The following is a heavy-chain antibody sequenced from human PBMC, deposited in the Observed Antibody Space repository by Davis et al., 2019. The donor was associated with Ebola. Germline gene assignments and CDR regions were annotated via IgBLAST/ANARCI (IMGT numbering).Heavy chain of an antibody. CDR2: TYYSSKWYN. V-gene: IGHV6-1*01. CDR3: ARGWLRSSLDV. D-gene: IGHD5-12*01. J-gene: IGHJ6*04. CDR1: GDSVSIKSAG. Sequence: SCAISGDSVSIKSAGWNWIRQSPSRGLEWLGRTYYSSKWYNGYAESVKSRINISPDTAKNQFSLHLNSVTPEDTAVYYCARGWLRSSLDVWGKGAAVIVSS.